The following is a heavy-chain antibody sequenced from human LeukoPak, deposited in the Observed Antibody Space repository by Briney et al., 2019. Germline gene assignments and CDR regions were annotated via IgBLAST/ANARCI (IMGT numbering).Heavy chain of an antibody. Sequence: QPGGSLRLSCAASGFTFSSYEMNWVRQAPGKGLEWVSYISSSGSTIYYADSVKGRFTISRDNAKHSLYLQMNSLGAEDTAVYYCAKKHTAAGPKSNWFDPWGQGTLVSVSS. CDR2: ISSSGSTI. CDR1: GFTFSSYE. D-gene: IGHD6-13*01. J-gene: IGHJ5*02. V-gene: IGHV3-48*03. CDR3: AKKHTAAGPKSNWFDP.